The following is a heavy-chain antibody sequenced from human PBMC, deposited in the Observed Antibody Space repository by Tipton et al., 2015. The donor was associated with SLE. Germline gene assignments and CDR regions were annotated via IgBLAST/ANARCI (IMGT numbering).Heavy chain of an antibody. CDR3: ARAPPHYDILTGYSPAHGAFDI. V-gene: IGHV1-46*01. CDR2: INPSGGST. J-gene: IGHJ3*02. CDR1: GYTFTSYY. Sequence: QLVQSGAEVKKPGASVKVSCKASGYTFTSYYTHWVRQAPGQGLEWMGIINPSGGSTSYAQKFQGRVTMTRDTSTSTVYMELSSLRSEDTAVYYCARAPPHYDILTGYSPAHGAFDIWGQGTMVTVSS. D-gene: IGHD3-9*01.